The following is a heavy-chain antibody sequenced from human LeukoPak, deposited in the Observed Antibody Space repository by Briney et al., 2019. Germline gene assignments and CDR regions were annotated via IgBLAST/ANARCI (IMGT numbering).Heavy chain of an antibody. Sequence: PGGSLRLSCAASGFTFSSYAMSWVRQAPGKGLEWVSAISGSGGSTYYADSVKGRFTISRDNSKNTLYLQMNSLRAEDTAVYYCASQSGSYYYYYYMDVWGKGTTVTISS. CDR1: GFTFSSYA. CDR2: ISGSGGST. CDR3: ASQSGSYYYYYYMDV. J-gene: IGHJ6*03. V-gene: IGHV3-23*01.